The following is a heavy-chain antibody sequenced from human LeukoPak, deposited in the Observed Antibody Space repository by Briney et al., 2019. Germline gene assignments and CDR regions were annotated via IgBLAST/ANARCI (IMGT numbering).Heavy chain of an antibody. J-gene: IGHJ4*02. D-gene: IGHD6-19*01. V-gene: IGHV4-34*01. CDR1: GGSFSGYY. Sequence: SETLSLTCAVYGGSFSGYYWTWIRQPPGKGLEWIGEINHSGSTNYHPSLKSRVTISVDTSKNQFSLKLSSVTAANTAVYYCARGKGSGWTFDYWGQGTLVTVSS. CDR2: INHSGST. CDR3: ARGKGSGWTFDY.